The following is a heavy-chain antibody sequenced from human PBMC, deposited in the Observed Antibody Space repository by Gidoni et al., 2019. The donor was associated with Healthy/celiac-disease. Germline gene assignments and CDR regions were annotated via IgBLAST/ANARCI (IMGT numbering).Heavy chain of an antibody. J-gene: IGHJ4*02. D-gene: IGHD3-22*01. CDR2: ISYSGST. V-gene: IGHV4-39*01. Sequence: QLQLQESGPGLVKPSETLSLTCTVSGVSISSSSYYWGWIRQPPGKGLEWIGSISYSGSTYYNPSLKSRVTISVDTSKNQFSLKLSSVTAADTAVYYCARQPDQYYDSSGYEELFDYWGQGTLVTVSS. CDR1: GVSISSSSYY. CDR3: ARQPDQYYDSSGYEELFDY.